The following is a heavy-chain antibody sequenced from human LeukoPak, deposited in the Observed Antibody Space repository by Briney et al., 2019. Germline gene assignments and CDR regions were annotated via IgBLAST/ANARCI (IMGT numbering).Heavy chain of an antibody. CDR3: ARAGYCSSTSCPLAGVSNWFDP. J-gene: IGHJ5*02. Sequence: PSETLSLTCTVSGGSISSYYWSWIRQPAGKGLEWIGRIYTSGSTNYNPSLKSRVTMSVDTSKNQFSLKLSSVTAADTAVYYCARAGYCSSTSCPLAGVSNWFDPWGQGTLVTVSS. CDR2: IYTSGST. V-gene: IGHV4-4*07. D-gene: IGHD2-2*03. CDR1: GGSISSYY.